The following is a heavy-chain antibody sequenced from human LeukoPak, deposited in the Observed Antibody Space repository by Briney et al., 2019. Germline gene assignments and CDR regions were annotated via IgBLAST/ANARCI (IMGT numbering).Heavy chain of an antibody. V-gene: IGHV5-51*01. CDR2: IYPADSDT. CDR3: ARSRYCTTTSCRHFDY. D-gene: IGHD2-2*01. J-gene: IGHJ4*02. CDR1: GYSFTSYW. Sequence: GESLKISCKGSGYSFTSYWIGWVRQMPGKGLEWMGIIYPADSDTRYSPSFQGQVNISADKSISTANLQWSSLKASDTAMYYCARSRYCTTTSCRHFDYWGQGTLVTVSS.